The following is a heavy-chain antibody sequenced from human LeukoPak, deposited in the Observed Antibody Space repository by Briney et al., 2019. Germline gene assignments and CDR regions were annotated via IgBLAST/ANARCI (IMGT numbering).Heavy chain of an antibody. D-gene: IGHD5-18*01. J-gene: IGHJ4*02. Sequence: KASETLSLTCTVSGYSISSGYYWGWIRQPPGKGLEWIGSIYYSGSTYYNPSLKSRVTISVDTSKNQFSLKLSSVTAADTAVYYCARDRGYSYGYWGQGTLVTVSS. CDR2: IYYSGST. CDR3: ARDRGYSYGY. CDR1: GYSISSGYY. V-gene: IGHV4-38-2*02.